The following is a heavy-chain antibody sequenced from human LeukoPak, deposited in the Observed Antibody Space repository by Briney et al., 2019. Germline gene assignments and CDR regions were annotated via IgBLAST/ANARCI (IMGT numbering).Heavy chain of an antibody. Sequence: SETLSLTCAVYGGSFSGYYWSWIRQPPWKGLEWIGEINHSGSTNYNPSLKSRVTISVDTSKNQFSLKLSSMTAADTAVYYCARGRRAYCSSTSCYFYAFDIWGQGTMVTVSS. CDR2: INHSGST. D-gene: IGHD2-2*01. CDR1: GGSFSGYY. CDR3: ARGRRAYCSSTSCYFYAFDI. J-gene: IGHJ3*02. V-gene: IGHV4-34*01.